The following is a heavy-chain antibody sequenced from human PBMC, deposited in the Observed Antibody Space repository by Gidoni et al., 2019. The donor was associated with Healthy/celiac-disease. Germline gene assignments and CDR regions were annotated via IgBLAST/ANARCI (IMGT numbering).Heavy chain of an antibody. CDR1: GFTFRTYS. CDR2: ISRSRSYI. CDR3: ARDFGSSGYYGGDY. V-gene: IGHV3-21*01. Sequence: EVQLVESGGGLVKPGGSLRLSCAASGFTFRTYSMNWVRQAPGKGLEWVSSISRSRSYIYYADSVKGRFTISRDNAKNSLYLQMNSLRAEDTAVYYCARDFGSSGYYGGDYWGQGTLVTVSS. J-gene: IGHJ4*02. D-gene: IGHD3-22*01.